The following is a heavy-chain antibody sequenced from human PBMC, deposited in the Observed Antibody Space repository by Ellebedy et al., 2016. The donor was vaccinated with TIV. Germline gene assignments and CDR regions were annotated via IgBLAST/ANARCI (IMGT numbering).Heavy chain of an antibody. CDR1: DDSISGSGYY. Sequence: MPSETLSLTCAVSDDSISGSGYYWSWLRQLPGKGLEWIGFIYYSGNTYYHPSLESRLTVSVDTSKNQFSLKLKSVTAADTAVYFCARVSYYYGTSYYFDNWGQGTLVTVSS. V-gene: IGHV4-31*11. D-gene: IGHD3-10*01. J-gene: IGHJ4*02. CDR2: IYYSGNT. CDR3: ARVSYYYGTSYYFDN.